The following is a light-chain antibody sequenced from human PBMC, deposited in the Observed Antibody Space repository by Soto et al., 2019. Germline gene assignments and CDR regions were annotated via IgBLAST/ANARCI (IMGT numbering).Light chain of an antibody. CDR2: AAS. V-gene: IGKV1-9*01. Sequence: IQLTQSPSPLSGSVGDRLTIPCRASQGINSFLAWYQQKPGKAPKLLIYAASTLQSGVPSRFSGSGSGTDFTLTISSLQPEDFATYYCQQHERYTSPFGEGTKVDIK. CDR1: QGINSF. CDR3: QQHERYTSP. J-gene: IGKJ1*01.